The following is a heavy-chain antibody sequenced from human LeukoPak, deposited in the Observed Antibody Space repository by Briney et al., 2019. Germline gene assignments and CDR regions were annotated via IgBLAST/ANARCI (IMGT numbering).Heavy chain of an antibody. CDR2: ISTSSHYM. D-gene: IGHD6-13*01. V-gene: IGHV3-21*01. CDR1: GFTFSDYD. J-gene: IGHJ4*02. Sequence: PGGSLRLSCAASGFTFSDYDMTWVRQAPGKGLEWVSSISTSSHYMYYADSVKGRFTISRDDAKNSLYLQMDSLRAEDTAVYYCARVGTSTWYVLYYFDYWGPGTLVTVSS. CDR3: ARVGTSTWYVLYYFDY.